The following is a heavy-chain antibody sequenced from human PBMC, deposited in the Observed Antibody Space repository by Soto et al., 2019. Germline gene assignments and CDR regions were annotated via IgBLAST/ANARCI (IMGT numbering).Heavy chain of an antibody. CDR2: IYSGGST. J-gene: IGHJ5*02. Sequence: EVQLVESGGGLVQPGGSLRLSCAASGFTVSSNYMSWVGQAPGKGLEWVSVIYSGGSTYYADSVKGRFTISRHNSKNTLYLQMNSPRAEHTAVYYCAREVGHGWFDPWGQGTLVTVSS. CDR3: AREVGHGWFDP. CDR1: GFTVSSNY. V-gene: IGHV3-53*04.